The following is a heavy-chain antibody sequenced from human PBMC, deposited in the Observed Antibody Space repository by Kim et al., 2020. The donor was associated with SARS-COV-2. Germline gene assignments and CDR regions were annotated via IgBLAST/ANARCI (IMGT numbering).Heavy chain of an antibody. D-gene: IGHD1-26*01. CDR3: ARKGAWGATGLDY. CDR1: GGSISSSSYY. Sequence: SETLSLTCTVSGGSISSSSYYWGWIRQPPGKGLEWIGSSYYSGSTYYNPSLKSRVTISVDTSKNQFSLKLSSVTAADTAVYYCARKGAWGATGLDYWGQG. CDR2: SYYSGST. J-gene: IGHJ4*02. V-gene: IGHV4-39*07.